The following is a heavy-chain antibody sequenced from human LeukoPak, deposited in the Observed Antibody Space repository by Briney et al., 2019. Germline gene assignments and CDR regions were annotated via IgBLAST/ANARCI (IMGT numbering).Heavy chain of an antibody. D-gene: IGHD3-22*01. J-gene: IGHJ4*02. Sequence: KALGALRLSCAASGFSFSDYYMSWIRQAPGKGLEWVSYIFSIGSTIYYADSAKGRFTISRDNAKNSLYLQMNSLRAEDTDVYYCARDLGYDSSGVFGYWGQGTVVIVSS. CDR1: GFSFSDYY. CDR2: IFSIGSTI. CDR3: ARDLGYDSSGVFGY. V-gene: IGHV3-11*01.